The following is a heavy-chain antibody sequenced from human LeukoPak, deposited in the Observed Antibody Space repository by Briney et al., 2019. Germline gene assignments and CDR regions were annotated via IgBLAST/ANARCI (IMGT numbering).Heavy chain of an antibody. CDR1: GYTFTGYY. J-gene: IGHJ5*02. D-gene: IGHD6-13*01. CDR3: ARDNQDSSSWYTFGWFDP. CDR2: INPNSGGT. V-gene: IGHV1-2*02. Sequence: APVKVSCKASGYTFTGYYMHWVRQAPGQGLEWMGWINPNSGGTNYAQKFQGRVTMTRDTSISTAYMELSRLRSDDTAVYYCARDNQDSSSWYTFGWFDPWGQGTMVTVSS.